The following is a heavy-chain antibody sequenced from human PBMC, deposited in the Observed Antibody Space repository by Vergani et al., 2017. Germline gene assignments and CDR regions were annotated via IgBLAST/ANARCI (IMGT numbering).Heavy chain of an antibody. CDR1: GYTFTSYD. Sequence: QVQLVQSGAEVKKPGASVKVSCKASGYTFTSYDINWVRQATGQGLEWMGWMNPNSGNTGYAQKFQGRVTMTSNTSINTAYMELSSLTSDDTAVYYCAMEPPRHSGGNQTRTAPQGMDNCWGEGTLLTVSS. J-gene: IGHJ1*01. D-gene: IGHD1-26*01. CDR3: AMEPPRHSGGNQTRTAPQGMDNC. CDR2: MNPNSGNT. V-gene: IGHV1-8*01.